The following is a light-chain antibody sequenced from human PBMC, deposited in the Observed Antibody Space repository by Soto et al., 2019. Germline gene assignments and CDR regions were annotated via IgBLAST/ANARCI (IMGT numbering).Light chain of an antibody. CDR2: TAS. CDR3: QQSYNTPLT. CDR1: QSISNH. J-gene: IGKJ4*01. Sequence: DIQMTQSPSSLSSSVEDRVIITCRASQSISNHLNWYQQTPGKAPKLLIYTASTLQSGVPSRFSGSGSGTDFTLTISSLQPEDFATFYCQQSYNTPLTFGGGTKVDIK. V-gene: IGKV1-39*01.